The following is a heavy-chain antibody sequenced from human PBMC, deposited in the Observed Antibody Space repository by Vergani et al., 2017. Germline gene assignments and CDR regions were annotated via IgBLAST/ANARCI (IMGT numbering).Heavy chain of an antibody. CDR3: ARETCSSTSCLYLGVAFDI. D-gene: IGHD2-2*01. CDR1: GGSISSGHYY. J-gene: IGHJ3*02. V-gene: IGHV4-30-4*01. Sequence: QVQLQESGPGLVKPSQTLSLTCTVSGGSISSGHYYWSWIRRPPGKGLEWIGHIYYIGSTYYKSSLKSRVTISVDTSNNQFSLKLSSVTAADTAVYYCARETCSSTSCLYLGVAFDIWGQGTMVTVSS. CDR2: IYYIGST.